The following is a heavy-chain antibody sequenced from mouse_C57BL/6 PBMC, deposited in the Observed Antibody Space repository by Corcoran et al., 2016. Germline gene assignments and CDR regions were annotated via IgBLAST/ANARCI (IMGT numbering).Heavy chain of an antibody. J-gene: IGHJ3*01. CDR1: GYTFTTYG. D-gene: IGHD2-1*01. CDR3: ARDVLYGNYDWFAY. CDR2: INTYSGVP. Sequence: QIQLVQSGPELKKPGETVKISCKASGYTFTTYGMSWVKQAPGKGLKWMGWINTYSGVPTYADDFKGRFAFSLETSASTAYLQINNLKNEDTATYFCARDVLYGNYDWFAYWGQGTLVTVSA. V-gene: IGHV9-3*01.